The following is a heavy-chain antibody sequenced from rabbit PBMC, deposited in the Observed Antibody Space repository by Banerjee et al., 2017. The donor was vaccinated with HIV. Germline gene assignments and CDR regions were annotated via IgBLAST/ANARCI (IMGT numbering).Heavy chain of an antibody. J-gene: IGHJ4*01. CDR1: GFSFSDRDV. V-gene: IGHV1S45*01. CDR3: ARDLVGVIGWNFYL. D-gene: IGHD1-1*01. Sequence: QERLVESGGGLVQPDGSLTLTCTASGFSFSDRDVMCWVRQTPGKGLEWIACINASTGKPVYATWAKGRFTISRTSSTTVTLRMTSLTAADRATYFCARDLVGVIGWNFYLWGPGSLVTV. CDR2: INASTGKP.